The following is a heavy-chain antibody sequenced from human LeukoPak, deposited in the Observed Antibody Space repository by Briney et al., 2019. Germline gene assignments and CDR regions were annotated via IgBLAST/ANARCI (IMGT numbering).Heavy chain of an antibody. V-gene: IGHV4-61*02. Sequence: SETLSLTCTVSGGSISSGSYYWSWIRQPAGKGLGWIGRLYTSGSTSYNPSLKSRVAISVDTSKNQFSLTLTSVTAADTAVYYCARDRGYCGGDCYANDYWGQGTLVIVSS. CDR2: LYTSGST. CDR1: GGSISSGSYY. D-gene: IGHD2-21*01. CDR3: ARDRGYCGGDCYANDY. J-gene: IGHJ4*02.